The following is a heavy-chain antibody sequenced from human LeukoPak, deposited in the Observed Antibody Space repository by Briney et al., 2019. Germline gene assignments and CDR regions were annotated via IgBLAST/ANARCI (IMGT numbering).Heavy chain of an antibody. D-gene: IGHD6-13*01. CDR1: GYTFTSYG. Sequence: ASVKVSCKASGYTFTSYGISWVRQAPGQGLEWMGIINPSGGSTSYAQKFQGRVTMTRDMSTSTVYMELSSLRSEDTAVYYCAREGIAAAGIYFDYWGQGTLVTVSS. V-gene: IGHV1-46*01. CDR2: INPSGGST. J-gene: IGHJ4*02. CDR3: AREGIAAAGIYFDY.